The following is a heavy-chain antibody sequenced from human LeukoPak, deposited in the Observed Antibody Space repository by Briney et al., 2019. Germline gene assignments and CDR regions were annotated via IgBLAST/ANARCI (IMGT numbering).Heavy chain of an antibody. D-gene: IGHD6-13*01. CDR2: IWYDGSNK. J-gene: IGHJ4*02. Sequence: QPGGSPRLSCAASGFTFSSYGMHWVRQAPGKGLEWVAVIWYDGSNKYYADSVKGRFTISRDNSKNTLYLQMNSLRAEDTAVYYCAKDRVPGIAAPGPFDYWGQGTLVTVSS. CDR3: AKDRVPGIAAPGPFDY. V-gene: IGHV3-33*06. CDR1: GFTFSSYG.